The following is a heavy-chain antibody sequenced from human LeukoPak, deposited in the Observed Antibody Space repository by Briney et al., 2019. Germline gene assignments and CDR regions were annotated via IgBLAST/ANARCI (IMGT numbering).Heavy chain of an antibody. Sequence: SETLSLTCAVYGGSLSGYYWSWIRQPPGKGLEWIGEINHSGSTNYHPSLKSRVTISLDTSKNQFSLKLSSVTAADTAVYYCAGYYYGSGSYHNHPNFDYWGQGTLVTVSS. J-gene: IGHJ4*02. CDR1: GGSLSGYY. CDR2: INHSGST. D-gene: IGHD3-10*01. CDR3: AGYYYGSGSYHNHPNFDY. V-gene: IGHV4-34*01.